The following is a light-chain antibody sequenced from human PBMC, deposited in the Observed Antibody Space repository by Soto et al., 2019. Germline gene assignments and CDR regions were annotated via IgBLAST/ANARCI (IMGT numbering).Light chain of an antibody. J-gene: IGKJ1*01. CDR2: WAS. Sequence: DIVMTQSPDSLAVSLGERVTINCKSSQSVLYSSSNQNYLAWFQQKPGQPQTLLIYWASTRESGVPDRFSGSGSGTDFTLTLSRLQAEDVAVYYCKQYLNSLRTFGQGTKVEIK. V-gene: IGKV4-1*01. CDR1: QSVLYSSSNQNY. CDR3: KQYLNSLRT.